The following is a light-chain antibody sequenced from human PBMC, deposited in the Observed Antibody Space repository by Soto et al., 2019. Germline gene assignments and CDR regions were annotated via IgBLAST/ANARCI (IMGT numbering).Light chain of an antibody. CDR3: QQFRSFPIT. CDR1: QSIGSW. V-gene: IGKV1D-16*01. CDR2: FAS. J-gene: IGKJ5*01. Sequence: DIQMTQSPSTLSASVGDRVTMTCRASQSIGSWLAWYQQKPEKAPKSLIYFASTLQSGVPSRFSASGSGTDFTLTISSLQPEDFATYYCQQFRSFPITFGQGTRLEIK.